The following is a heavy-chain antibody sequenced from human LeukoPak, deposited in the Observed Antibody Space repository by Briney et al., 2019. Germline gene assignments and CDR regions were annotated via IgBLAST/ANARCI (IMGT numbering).Heavy chain of an antibody. J-gene: IGHJ4*02. CDR1: GFTYSDYY. CDR2: ISGSGSTR. CDR3: GRHDSFIPF. V-gene: IGHV3-11*01. D-gene: IGHD3-16*02. Sequence: GGSLRLSCAASGFTYSDYYMSWIRQAPGKGLEWVSYISGSGSTRFYLDSVKGRFTISRDDSKKAVYLEMSTLRVEDTAIYFCGRHDSFIPFWGQGTLVTVSS.